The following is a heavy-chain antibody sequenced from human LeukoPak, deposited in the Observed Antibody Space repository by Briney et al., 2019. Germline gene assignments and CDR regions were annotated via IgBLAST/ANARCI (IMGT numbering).Heavy chain of an antibody. CDR2: ISGSGGRI. CDR3: AKNPRLEGWIYFDS. CDR1: GFTFSSYS. Sequence: GGSLRLSCAASGFTFSSYSMSWVRQAPGKGLEWVSSISGSGGRIDYADSVKGRFTISRDNSKNTLSLQMNSLTAQDTAVYYCAKNPRLEGWIYFDSWGQGILVTVSS. V-gene: IGHV3-23*01. J-gene: IGHJ4*02. D-gene: IGHD1-1*01.